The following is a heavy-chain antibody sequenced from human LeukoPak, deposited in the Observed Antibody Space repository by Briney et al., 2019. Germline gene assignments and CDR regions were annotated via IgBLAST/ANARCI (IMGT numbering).Heavy chain of an antibody. Sequence: SETLSLTCSVSGGSISSGAYYWSWIRQFPGRGLEWIAYIYHTGNTYYNPSLKSRLTISLDTSNNQFSLKLSSVTAADTAVYYCARDLSGYGASDYWGQGTLFTVSS. CDR1: GGSISSGAYY. J-gene: IGHJ4*02. V-gene: IGHV4-31*03. CDR2: IYHTGNT. D-gene: IGHD3-22*01. CDR3: ARDLSGYGASDY.